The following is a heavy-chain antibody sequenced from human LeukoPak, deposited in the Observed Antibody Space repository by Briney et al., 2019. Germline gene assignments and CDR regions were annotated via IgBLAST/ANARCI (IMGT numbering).Heavy chain of an antibody. CDR1: GFTFSSYS. CDR2: IIPTSSYI. CDR3: VREDAEQSFDY. J-gene: IGHJ4*02. Sequence: PGGSLRLSCAAAGFTFSSYSMNWVRQAPGKGLELVSSIIPTSSYIYYADSVKGRFTTSRDNAKNSLYLQMNSLRAEDTAVYDCVREDAEQSFDYWGQGTLVAVSS. D-gene: IGHD1/OR15-1a*01. V-gene: IGHV3-21*06.